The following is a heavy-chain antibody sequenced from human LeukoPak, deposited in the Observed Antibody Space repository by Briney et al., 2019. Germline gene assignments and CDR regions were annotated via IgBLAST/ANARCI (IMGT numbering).Heavy chain of an antibody. Sequence: SETLSLTCTVSGGSISSYYWSWVRQPPGKGLEWIGYIYYSGSTNYNPSLKSRVTISVDTSKNQFSLKLSSVTAADTAVYYCARGVRYSYGFDYWGQGTLVTVSS. CDR2: IYYSGST. CDR1: GGSISSYY. CDR3: ARGVRYSYGFDY. J-gene: IGHJ4*02. D-gene: IGHD5-18*01. V-gene: IGHV4-59*12.